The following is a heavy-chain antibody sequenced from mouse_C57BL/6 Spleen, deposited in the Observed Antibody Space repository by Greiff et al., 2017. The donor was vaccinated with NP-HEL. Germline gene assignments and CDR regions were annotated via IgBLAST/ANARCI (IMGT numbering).Heavy chain of an antibody. CDR1: GYTFTSYW. J-gene: IGHJ2*01. D-gene: IGHD2-5*01. CDR2: IDPNSGGT. V-gene: IGHV1-72*01. CDR3: ARSYSNEVYFDY. Sequence: VQLQQPGAELVKPGASVKLSCKASGYTFTSYWMHWVTQRPGRGLEWIGRIDPNSGGTKYNEKFTSKATLTVDKPSSTADMQLSSLTSEDSAVYYCARSYSNEVYFDYWGQGTTLTVSS.